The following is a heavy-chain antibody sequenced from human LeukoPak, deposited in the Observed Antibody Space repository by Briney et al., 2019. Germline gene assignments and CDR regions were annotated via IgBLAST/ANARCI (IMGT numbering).Heavy chain of an antibody. J-gene: IGHJ4*02. D-gene: IGHD2-15*01. V-gene: IGHV3-48*01. CDR1: GFTFSTYS. CDR2: ISGSSSTI. CDR3: ASGRDTVVVAAATPCLFDY. Sequence: GGSLRLSCAASGFTFSTYSMNWVRQAPGKGLEWVSYISGSSSTIYYADSVKGRFTISRDDAKNSLYLQMNSLRAEDTAVYYCASGRDTVVVAAATPCLFDYWGQGTLVTVSS.